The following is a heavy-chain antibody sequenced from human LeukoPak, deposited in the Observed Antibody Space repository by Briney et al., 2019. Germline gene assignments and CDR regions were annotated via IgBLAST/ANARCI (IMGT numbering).Heavy chain of an antibody. Sequence: DSVKVSCKASGYTFTSYYIHWVRQAPGQGLEWMGIINPSSGSISYAQKFQGRVTMTRDTSTSTVYMELSSLRSEDTAVYYCARVRGEKGSEFDYWGQGTLVTVSS. CDR1: GYTFTSYY. J-gene: IGHJ4*02. V-gene: IGHV1-46*01. CDR3: ARVRGEKGSEFDY. D-gene: IGHD3-10*01. CDR2: INPSSGSI.